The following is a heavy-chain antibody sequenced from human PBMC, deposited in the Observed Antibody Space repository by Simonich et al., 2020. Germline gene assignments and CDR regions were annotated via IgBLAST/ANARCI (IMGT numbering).Heavy chain of an antibody. Sequence: EVQLVESGGGLVKPGGSLRLSCAASGFTFSSYSMNWVRQAPGKGLEWDSSIISSSSYIYYAESVKGQFTISRDNAKNSLYLQMNSLRAEDTAVYYCARDVDTAMVFDYWGQGTLVTVSS. CDR1: GFTFSSYS. J-gene: IGHJ4*02. D-gene: IGHD5-18*01. V-gene: IGHV3-21*01. CDR2: IISSSSYI. CDR3: ARDVDTAMVFDY.